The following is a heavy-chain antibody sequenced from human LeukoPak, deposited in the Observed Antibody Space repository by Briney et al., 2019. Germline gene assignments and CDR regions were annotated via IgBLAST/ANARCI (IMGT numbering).Heavy chain of an antibody. J-gene: IGHJ6*03. Sequence: SETLSLTCAVYGGSFSGYYWGWIRQPPGKGLEWIGSIYYSGSTYYNPSLKSRVTISVDTSKNQFSLKLSSVTAADTAVYYCARQQSLTYYYYYMDVWGKGTTVTISS. CDR2: IYYSGST. CDR3: ARQQSLTYYYYYMDV. V-gene: IGHV4-39*01. CDR1: GGSFSGYY.